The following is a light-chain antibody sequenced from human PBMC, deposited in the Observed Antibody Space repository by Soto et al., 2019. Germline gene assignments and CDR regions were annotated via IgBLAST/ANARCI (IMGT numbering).Light chain of an antibody. CDR1: QSVGSNS. V-gene: IGKV3-20*01. CDR3: QQYGSSPPLT. CDR2: GAS. Sequence: ECVLTQSPGTLSLSPGERATLSCRASQSVGSNSLAWYQQKPGQAPRILIYGASTRATGIPDRFSGSGSGTDFTLTISRLEPEDFAVYYCQQYGSSPPLTFGGGTQVEIK. J-gene: IGKJ4*01.